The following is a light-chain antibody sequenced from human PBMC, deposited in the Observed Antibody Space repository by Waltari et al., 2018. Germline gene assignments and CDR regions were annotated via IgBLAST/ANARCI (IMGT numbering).Light chain of an antibody. Sequence: EIVMTQSPATLSVSPGERATLSCRASQRISTNLAWYQQKPGQAPRLLIPGASTRATGIPGRFSGSGSGTEFTLTISSLQSEDFAIYYCQQYNNWLPYTFGQGTKLEIK. CDR1: QRISTN. CDR2: GAS. V-gene: IGKV3-15*01. J-gene: IGKJ2*01. CDR3: QQYNNWLPYT.